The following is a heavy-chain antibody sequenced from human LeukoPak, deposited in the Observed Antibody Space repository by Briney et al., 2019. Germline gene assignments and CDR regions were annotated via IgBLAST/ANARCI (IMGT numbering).Heavy chain of an antibody. Sequence: GGSLRLSCAASGFTFSSYAMHWVRQAPGKGLEWVAVISYDGSNKYYADSVKGRFTISRDNSKNTLYLQMNSLRAEDTAVYYCAREKVWFGELRYYYYGMDVWGQGTTVTVSS. CDR3: AREKVWFGELRYYYYGMDV. V-gene: IGHV3-30-3*01. CDR2: ISYDGSNK. J-gene: IGHJ6*02. CDR1: GFTFSSYA. D-gene: IGHD3-10*01.